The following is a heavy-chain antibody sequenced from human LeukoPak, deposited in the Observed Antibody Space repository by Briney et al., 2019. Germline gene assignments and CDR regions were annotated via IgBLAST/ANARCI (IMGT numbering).Heavy chain of an antibody. Sequence: ASVKVSCKASGGTFSSYAISWVRRAPGQGLEWMGGITPIFGTANYAQKFQGRVTITADESTSTAYMELSSLRSEDTAVYYCARVEEAVAGTVRSRPYDYWGQGTLVTVSS. CDR1: GGTFSSYA. J-gene: IGHJ4*02. CDR3: ARVEEAVAGTVRSRPYDY. V-gene: IGHV1-69*13. CDR2: ITPIFGTA. D-gene: IGHD6-19*01.